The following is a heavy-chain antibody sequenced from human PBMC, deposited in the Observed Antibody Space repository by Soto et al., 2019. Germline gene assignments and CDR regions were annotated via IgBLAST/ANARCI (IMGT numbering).Heavy chain of an antibody. CDR1: GFTFRSYP. Sequence: GGSLRLSCAASGFTFRSYPMHWVRQAPGKGLEWVAIVSYDGITKYADSVKGRFTISRDNSNNTLFLQMNSLRTEDAAVYYCTKEGLFWSGSFDSWGQGTLVTVSS. D-gene: IGHD3-3*01. J-gene: IGHJ4*02. CDR2: VSYDGITK. CDR3: TKEGLFWSGSFDS. V-gene: IGHV3-30-3*02.